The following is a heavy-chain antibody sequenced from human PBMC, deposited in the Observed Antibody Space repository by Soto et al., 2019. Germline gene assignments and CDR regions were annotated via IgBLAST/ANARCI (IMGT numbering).Heavy chain of an antibody. CDR1: GFTLSSHA. V-gene: IGHV3-30-3*01. CDR2: ILSDGSNK. CDR3: ARDDEGGSDCDLGY. Sequence: QVQLVESGGGVVQPGRSLRLSCAVSGFTLSSHAMHWVRQAPGKGLEWVALILSDGSNKYYADSVKGRFTTSRDNSKKTMYLQMNSLSVEDTAVYYCARDDEGGSDCDLGYWGQAGLVTVSS. D-gene: IGHD1-26*01. J-gene: IGHJ4*02.